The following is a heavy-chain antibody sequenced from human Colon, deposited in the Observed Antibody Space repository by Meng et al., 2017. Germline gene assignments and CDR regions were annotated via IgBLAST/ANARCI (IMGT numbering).Heavy chain of an antibody. V-gene: IGHV1-2*02. CDR2: LNANSGGT. CDR3: TRGGTYNYNGGPYYTYDS. D-gene: IGHD3-3*01. J-gene: IGHJ4*02. Sequence: ASVKVSCKASGYTFSDHYIHWVRQAPGQGLEWMGWLNANSGGTHYAQRFQGRVTMTRDMSTSTAYMELSSLTSDDTAVFYCTRGGTYNYNGGPYYTYDSWGQGTRVTVSS. CDR1: GYTFSDHY.